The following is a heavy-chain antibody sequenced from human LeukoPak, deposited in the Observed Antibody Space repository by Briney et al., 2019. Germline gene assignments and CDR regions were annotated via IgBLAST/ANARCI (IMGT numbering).Heavy chain of an antibody. J-gene: IGHJ4*02. V-gene: IGHV3-23*01. CDR1: GFTFSSYA. Sequence: PGGSLRLSCAASGFTFSSYAMSWVRQPPGKGLKWVSAISGSGGSTYYADSVKGRFTISRDNSKNTLYLQMNSLRAEDTAVYYCAKVMTRTMVRGVPPSDYWGQGTLVTVSS. CDR2: ISGSGGST. D-gene: IGHD3-10*01. CDR3: AKVMTRTMVRGVPPSDY.